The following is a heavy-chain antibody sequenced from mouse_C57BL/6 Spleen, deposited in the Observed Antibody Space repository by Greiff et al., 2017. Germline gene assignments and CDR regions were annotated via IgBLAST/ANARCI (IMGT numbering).Heavy chain of an antibody. V-gene: IGHV1-82*01. Sequence: VQLQQSGPELVKPGASVKISCKASGYAFSSSWMNWVKQRPGKGLEWIGRIYPGDGDTNYNGKFKGKATLTADKSSSTAYMQLSSLTSEDSAVYFCARGGDYYGSSPWYFDVWGTGTTVTVSS. CDR1: GYAFSSSW. CDR3: ARGGDYYGSSPWYFDV. CDR2: IYPGDGDT. J-gene: IGHJ1*03. D-gene: IGHD1-1*01.